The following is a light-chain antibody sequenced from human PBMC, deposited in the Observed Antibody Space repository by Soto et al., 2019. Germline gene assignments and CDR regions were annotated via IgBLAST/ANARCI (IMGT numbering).Light chain of an antibody. V-gene: IGKV3-15*01. CDR1: QSVGSN. CDR3: QQYNNWPIT. CDR2: GAS. Sequence: EIVMTQSPATLSVSPVERATLSCRASQSVGSNLAWYHQEPGQAPSLLIYGASTRAAGIPARFSGSGSGTEFTLTISSLQSEDFAVYYCQQYNNWPITFGQGTRLEIK. J-gene: IGKJ5*01.